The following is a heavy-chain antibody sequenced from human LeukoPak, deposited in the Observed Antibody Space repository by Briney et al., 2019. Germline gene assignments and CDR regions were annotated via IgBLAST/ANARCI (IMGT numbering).Heavy chain of an antibody. Sequence: SETLSLTRTVSGGSISSFYWSWIRQPPGKGLVWIGYIYYSGSTNYNPSLKSRVTISVDTSKNQFSLKLSSVTAADTAVYYCARSIVGGNHLDYWGQGTLVTVSS. CDR2: IYYSGST. CDR1: GGSISSFY. V-gene: IGHV4-59*01. J-gene: IGHJ4*02. CDR3: ARSIVGGNHLDY. D-gene: IGHD1-26*01.